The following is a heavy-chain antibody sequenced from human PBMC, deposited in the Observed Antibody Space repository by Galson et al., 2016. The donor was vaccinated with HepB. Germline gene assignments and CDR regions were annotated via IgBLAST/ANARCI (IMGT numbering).Heavy chain of an antibody. Sequence: SLRLSCAASGFAFTRYDMHWVRQVTGKGPEWVSLIGTNGDTYYAVSVRGRCTISREDADNSLYLQMSSLTVGDTAGYYCVRDYWAVAGHSRNGMDLWGQGTTVTVSS. CDR2: IGTNGDT. CDR3: VRDYWAVAGHSRNGMDL. D-gene: IGHD6-19*01. J-gene: IGHJ6*02. V-gene: IGHV3-13*01. CDR1: GFAFTRYD.